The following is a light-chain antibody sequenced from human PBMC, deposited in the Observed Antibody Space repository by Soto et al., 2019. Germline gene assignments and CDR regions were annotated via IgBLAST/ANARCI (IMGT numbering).Light chain of an antibody. CDR3: QQYNSYSQT. J-gene: IGKJ1*01. V-gene: IGKV1-5*01. CDR2: DAS. CDR1: QSISSW. Sequence: DIQMTQSPSTLSASVGDRVTITCRASQSISSWLAWYQRKPGKAPKLLIYDASGLESGVPSRFSGSGSGTEFTLTISSLHPDDFATYYCQQYNSYSQTFGQGTKVDSK.